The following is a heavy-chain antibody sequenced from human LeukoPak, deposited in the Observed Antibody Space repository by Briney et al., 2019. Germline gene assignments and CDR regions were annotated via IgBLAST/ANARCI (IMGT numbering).Heavy chain of an antibody. CDR3: AREKRYYCSGGSCYSYLDY. CDR1: GFTVSSNY. CDR2: IYSGGST. V-gene: IGHV3-66*02. Sequence: GGSLRLSCAASGFTVSSNYMSWVRQAPGKGLEWVSVIYSGGSTYYADSVKGRFTISRDNSKNTLYLQMNSLRAEDTAVYYCAREKRYYCSGGSCYSYLDYWGQGTLVTVSS. J-gene: IGHJ4*02. D-gene: IGHD2-15*01.